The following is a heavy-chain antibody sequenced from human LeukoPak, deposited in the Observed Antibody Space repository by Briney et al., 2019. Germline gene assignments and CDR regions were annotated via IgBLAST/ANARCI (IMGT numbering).Heavy chain of an antibody. CDR1: GFPVINAW. CDR3: TTGGFYWSGEFDH. V-gene: IGHV3-15*01. CDR2: IRSKIDGGTT. Sequence: GGSLRLSCAASGFPVINAWMTWVRQAPGKGLEWVGRIRSKIDGGTTDYATPVKGRFIISRGDSENTVFLQMNSLKIEDTAVYFCTTGGFYWSGEFDHWGQGTLVTVSS. D-gene: IGHD2-15*01. J-gene: IGHJ4*02.